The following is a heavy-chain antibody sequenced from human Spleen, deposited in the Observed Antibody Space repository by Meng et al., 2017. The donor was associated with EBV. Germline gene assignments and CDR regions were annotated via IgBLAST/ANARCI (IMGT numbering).Heavy chain of an antibody. CDR2: IIPIFGTA. Sequence: QVQRVQVGAGVNKPGSSVKLSCKASGGPFSSNAISWVRQAPGQGLEWMGGIIPIFGTANYAQKFQGRVTITADESTSTAYMELSSLRSEDTAVYYCARGGSSWYRWFDPWGQGTLVTVSS. CDR1: GGPFSSNA. V-gene: IGHV1-69*01. CDR3: ARGGSSWYRWFDP. J-gene: IGHJ5*02. D-gene: IGHD6-13*01.